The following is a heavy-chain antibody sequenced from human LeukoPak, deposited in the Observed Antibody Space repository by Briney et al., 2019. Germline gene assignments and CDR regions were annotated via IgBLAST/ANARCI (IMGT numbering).Heavy chain of an antibody. Sequence: KPSETLSLTCTVPGGSISSYYWSWIRQPAREGLEWIGRIYTSGSTNYNPSLKSRVTMSVDTSKNQFSLKLSSVTAADTAVYYCARGGHQLVLWDYFDYWGQGTLVTVSS. J-gene: IGHJ4*02. CDR3: ARGGHQLVLWDYFDY. CDR2: IYTSGST. CDR1: GGSISSYY. V-gene: IGHV4-4*07. D-gene: IGHD2-2*01.